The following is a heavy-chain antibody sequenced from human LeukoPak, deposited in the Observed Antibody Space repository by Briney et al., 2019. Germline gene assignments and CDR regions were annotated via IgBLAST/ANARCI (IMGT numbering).Heavy chain of an antibody. D-gene: IGHD3-3*01. V-gene: IGHV4-39*07. CDR1: GGSLSSSSYY. CDR2: IYYSGST. J-gene: IGHJ6*03. CDR3: ARVGADFWSGYNYYYYMDV. Sequence: SETLSLTCTVSGGSLSSSSYYWGWIRQPPGKGLEWIGSIYYSGSTYYNPSLKSRVTISVDTSKNQFSLKLSSVTAADTAVYYCARVGADFWSGYNYYYYMDVWGKGTTVTVSS.